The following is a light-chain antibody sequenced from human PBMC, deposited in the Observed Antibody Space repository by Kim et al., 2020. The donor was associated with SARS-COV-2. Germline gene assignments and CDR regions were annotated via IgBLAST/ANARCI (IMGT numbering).Light chain of an antibody. CDR3: SSYTSSSTVV. V-gene: IGLV2-14*03. CDR2: DVS. Sequence: GQSITISCTGTSSDVGGYNYVSWYQPHPGKAPKRMIYDVSNRPSGVSNRFSGSKSGNTASLTISGLQAEDEADYYCSSYTSSSTVVFGGGTKLTVL. CDR1: SSDVGGYNY. J-gene: IGLJ2*01.